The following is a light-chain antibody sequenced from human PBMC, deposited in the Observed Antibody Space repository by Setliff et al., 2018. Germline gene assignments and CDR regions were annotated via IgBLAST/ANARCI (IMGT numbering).Light chain of an antibody. CDR1: SSDVGTYNY. CDR3: TSYTRSDSYV. V-gene: IGLV2-14*01. CDR2: EVS. J-gene: IGLJ1*01. Sequence: QSALAQPPSASGSPGQSVTLSCTGTSSDVGTYNYVSWYQQHPGKAPKLMIYEVSNRPSGVSNRFSGSKSANAASPTISGLQAEDEADYYCTSYTRSDSYVFGTGTKVTVL.